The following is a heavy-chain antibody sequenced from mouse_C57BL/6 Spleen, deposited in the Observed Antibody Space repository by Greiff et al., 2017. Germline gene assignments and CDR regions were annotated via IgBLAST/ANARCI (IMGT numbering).Heavy chain of an antibody. Sequence: QVQLQQSGAELVKPGASVKLSCKASGYTFTSYWMHWVKQRPGQGLEWIGMIHPNSGSTNYNEKFKSKATLTVDKSSSTAYMQLSSLTSEDSAVYYCARRSGTGYFDYWGQGTTLTVSS. J-gene: IGHJ2*01. CDR3: ARRSGTGYFDY. CDR1: GYTFTSYW. CDR2: IHPNSGST. D-gene: IGHD4-1*01. V-gene: IGHV1-64*01.